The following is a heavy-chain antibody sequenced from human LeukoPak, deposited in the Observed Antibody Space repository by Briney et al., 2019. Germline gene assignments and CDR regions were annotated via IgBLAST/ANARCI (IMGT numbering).Heavy chain of an antibody. CDR2: ISAYNGNT. J-gene: IGHJ4*02. V-gene: IGHV1-18*01. D-gene: IGHD3-22*01. CDR3: ARDIPSQLPNYYDSSGPFDY. CDR1: GYTFTSYG. Sequence: GSVKVSCKASGYTFTSYGISWVRQAPGQGLEWMGWISAYNGNTNYAQKLQGRVTTTTDTSTSTAYMELRSLRSDDTAVYYCARDIPSQLPNYYDSSGPFDYWGQGTLVTVSS.